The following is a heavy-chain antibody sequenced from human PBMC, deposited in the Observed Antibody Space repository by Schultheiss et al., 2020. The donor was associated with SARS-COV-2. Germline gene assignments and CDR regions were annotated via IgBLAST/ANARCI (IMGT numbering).Heavy chain of an antibody. CDR1: GFTFSSYA. CDR2: ISYDGSNK. Sequence: GGSLRLSCAASGFTFSSYAMHWVRQAPGKGLEWVAVISYDGSNKYYADSVKGRFTISRDNSKNTLYLQMNSLRAEDTAVYYCAKDLLRDAFPRLWFGEQNDAFDIWGQGTMVTVSS. CDR3: AKDLLRDAFPRLWFGEQNDAFDI. D-gene: IGHD3-10*01. V-gene: IGHV3-30*01. J-gene: IGHJ3*02.